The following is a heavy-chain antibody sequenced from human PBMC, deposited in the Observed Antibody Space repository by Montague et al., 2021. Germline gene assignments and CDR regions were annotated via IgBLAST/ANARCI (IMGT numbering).Heavy chain of an antibody. J-gene: IGHJ5*02. CDR3: ARGWQKRFDP. CDR1: GDSVSSNDAT. V-gene: IGHV6-1*01. Sequence: CAISGDSVSSNDATWNWIRQSPSIGLEWLVGTYYRSKWYNEYAISVKSRITVNPDTSKNQFSLLLNSVTPEDTAVYYCARGWQKRFDPWGQGTLVTVSS. D-gene: IGHD5-24*01. CDR2: TYYRSKWYN.